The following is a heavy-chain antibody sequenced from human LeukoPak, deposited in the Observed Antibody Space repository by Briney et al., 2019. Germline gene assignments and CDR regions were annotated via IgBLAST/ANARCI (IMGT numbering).Heavy chain of an antibody. V-gene: IGHV1-8*01. D-gene: IGHD2-15*01. J-gene: IGHJ6*03. CDR1: GYTFTSYD. Sequence: ASVKVSCKASGYTFTSYDINWVRQATGQGLEWMGWMNPNSGNTGYAQKFQGRVTMTRNTSISTAYMELSSLRSEDTAVYYCARFRGCSGGSCPVYYYYYYMDVWGKGTTVTVS. CDR3: ARFRGCSGGSCPVYYYYYYMDV. CDR2: MNPNSGNT.